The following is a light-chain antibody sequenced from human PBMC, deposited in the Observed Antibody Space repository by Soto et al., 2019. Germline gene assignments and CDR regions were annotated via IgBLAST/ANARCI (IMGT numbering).Light chain of an antibody. J-gene: IGKJ5*01. Sequence: DLQMTQSPSSLSAAVGDRVTITCQASEDINNLLNWYQQKPGKAPKLLIYDASNLEIGVPSRFSGSGSGTDFTFTISSLQPEDIAKYFCQQFDSVPITFGQGTRLEMK. CDR1: EDINNL. CDR3: QQFDSVPIT. V-gene: IGKV1-33*01. CDR2: DAS.